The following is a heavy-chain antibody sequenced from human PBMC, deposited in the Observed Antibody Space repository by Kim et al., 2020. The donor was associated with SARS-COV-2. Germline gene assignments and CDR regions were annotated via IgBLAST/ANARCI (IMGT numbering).Heavy chain of an antibody. CDR3: ARESIWGSYRLDY. D-gene: IGHD3-16*02. J-gene: IGHJ4*02. Sequence: ADTVKSRLTISRDNSKPTLYLQMNSLSAEDTAVYYCARESIWGSYRLDYWGQGTLVTVSS. V-gene: IGHV3-33*01.